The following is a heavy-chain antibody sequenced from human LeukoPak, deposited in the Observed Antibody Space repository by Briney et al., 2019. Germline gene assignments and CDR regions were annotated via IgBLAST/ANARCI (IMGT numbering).Heavy chain of an antibody. Sequence: ASVKVSCKVSGYTLTELSMHWVRQAPGKGLEWVGGFDPEDGETIYAQKFQGRVTMTAATSTDTAYMELSSLRSEDTAVYYCATGSYCSSTSCYPLPDYWGQGTLVTVSS. CDR2: FDPEDGET. J-gene: IGHJ4*02. CDR3: ATGSYCSSTSCYPLPDY. CDR1: GYTLTELS. D-gene: IGHD2-2*01. V-gene: IGHV1-24*01.